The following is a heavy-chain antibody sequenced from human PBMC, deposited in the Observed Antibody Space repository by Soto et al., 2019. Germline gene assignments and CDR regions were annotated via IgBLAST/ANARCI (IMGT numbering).Heavy chain of an antibody. V-gene: IGHV3-23*01. CDR1: QFTFSVYG. CDR3: AKTTYYDSSGYYYFDY. D-gene: IGHD3-22*01. Sequence: GSLRLSCTASQFTFSVYGMSWVRQAPGKGLEWVSSISVTGENSLYADSVRGRFTMSRDNSKDILYLQMNSLRVDDTAMYYCAKTTYYDSSGYYYFDYWGQGTLVTVSS. CDR2: ISVTGENS. J-gene: IGHJ4*02.